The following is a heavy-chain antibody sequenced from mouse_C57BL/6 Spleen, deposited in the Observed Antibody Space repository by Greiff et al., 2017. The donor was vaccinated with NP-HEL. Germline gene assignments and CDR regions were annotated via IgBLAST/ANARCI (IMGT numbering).Heavy chain of an antibody. CDR1: GYTFTDYY. Sequence: VQLQQSGPELVKPGASVKISCKASGYTFTDYYMNWVKQSHGKSLEWIGDINPNNGGTSYNQKFKGKATLTVDKSSSTAYMELRSLTSEDSAVYYCARCYYGSSRGDYWGQGTTLTVSS. J-gene: IGHJ2*01. CDR3: ARCYYGSSRGDY. D-gene: IGHD1-1*01. V-gene: IGHV1-26*01. CDR2: INPNNGGT.